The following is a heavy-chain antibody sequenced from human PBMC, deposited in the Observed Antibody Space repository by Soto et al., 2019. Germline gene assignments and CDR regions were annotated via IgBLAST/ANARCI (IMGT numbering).Heavy chain of an antibody. CDR3: AHRRDPRMATNAFDY. V-gene: IGHV2-5*02. Sequence: QITLKESGPPLVKPTQTLTLTCTFSGFSLSTSGVGVGWIRQPPGKALEWLALIYWDDDKRYSPSLKSRLTITKDTSKNQVVLTMTNMAPVDTATYYCAHRRDPRMATNAFDYWGQGTLVTVSS. J-gene: IGHJ4*02. D-gene: IGHD5-12*01. CDR1: GFSLSTSGVG. CDR2: IYWDDDK.